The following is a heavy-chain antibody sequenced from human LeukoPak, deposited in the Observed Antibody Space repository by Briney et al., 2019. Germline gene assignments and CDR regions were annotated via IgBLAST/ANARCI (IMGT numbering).Heavy chain of an antibody. CDR1: GGTFSSYA. V-gene: IGHV1-69*13. J-gene: IGHJ4*02. CDR2: IIPIFGTA. Sequence: ASVKVSCKASGGTFSSYAISWVRQAPGQGLEWMGGIIPIFGTANYAQKFQGRVTITADESTSTAYMELSSLRSEDTAVYYCARADSSGYYNPPPQYWAQGTLVTVSS. D-gene: IGHD3-22*01. CDR3: ARADSSGYYNPPPQY.